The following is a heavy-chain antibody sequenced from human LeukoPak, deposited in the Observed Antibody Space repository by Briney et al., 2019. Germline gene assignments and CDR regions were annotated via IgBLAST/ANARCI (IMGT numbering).Heavy chain of an antibody. CDR1: GFTFRTYA. J-gene: IGHJ4*02. CDR3: VKRPSESCANGGCYFES. V-gene: IGHV3-23*01. CDR2: INDSGGDT. D-gene: IGHD2-8*01. Sequence: GGSLRISCAASGFTFRTYAIVWVRQVPGYWLESVSSINDSGGDTYYADSVKGRFAISRDNSKNTLYLQMNSLRAEDTAAYYCVKRPSESCANGGCYFESWGQGALVTVSS.